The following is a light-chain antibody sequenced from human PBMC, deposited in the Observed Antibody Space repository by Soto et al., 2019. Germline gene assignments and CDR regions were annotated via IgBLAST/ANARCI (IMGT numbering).Light chain of an antibody. CDR1: QSVSSNY. V-gene: IGKV3-20*01. Sequence: EIVLTQSPGTLSLSLGERATLSCRTSQSVSSNYLAWYQQKPGQAPRLLIYGTSSRATGIPDRFSGSGSGTDFTITISRLEPEDFAVYYCQQYGNSPRYSFGQGPKLEI. CDR3: QQYGNSPRYS. J-gene: IGKJ2*03. CDR2: GTS.